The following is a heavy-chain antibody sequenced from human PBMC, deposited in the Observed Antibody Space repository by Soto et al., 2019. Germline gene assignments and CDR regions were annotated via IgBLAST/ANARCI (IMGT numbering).Heavy chain of an antibody. Sequence: GGSLRLSCAASGFTFSSYWMHWVRQAPGKGLVRVSRINSDGSSTSYADSVKGRFTISRDNAKNTLYLQMNSLRAEDTAVYYCARDRGQLWSGASQDYWGQGTLVTVSS. CDR1: GFTFSSYW. V-gene: IGHV3-74*01. D-gene: IGHD5-18*01. J-gene: IGHJ4*02. CDR2: INSDGSST. CDR3: ARDRGQLWSGASQDY.